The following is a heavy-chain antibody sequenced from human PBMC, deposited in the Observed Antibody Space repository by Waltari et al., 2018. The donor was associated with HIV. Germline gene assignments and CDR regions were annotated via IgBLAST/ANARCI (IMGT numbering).Heavy chain of an antibody. Sequence: EVQLVESGGGLVQPGGSLRLSCAASGFTFSSYSMNWVHQAQGKGLEWVSYISSSSSTIYYADSVKGRFTISRDNGKNSLYLQMNSLRAEDTAVYYCARHKEGEGYNYWIYYYYYGMDVWGQGTTVTVSS. CDR2: ISSSSSTI. V-gene: IGHV3-48*01. CDR1: GFTFSSYS. CDR3: ARHKEGEGYNYWIYYYYYGMDV. J-gene: IGHJ6*02. D-gene: IGHD5-18*01.